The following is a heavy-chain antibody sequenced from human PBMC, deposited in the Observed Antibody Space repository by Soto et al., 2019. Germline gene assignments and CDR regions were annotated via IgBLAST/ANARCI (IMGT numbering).Heavy chain of an antibody. CDR1: GDSVSSNSAA. CDR2: TYYRSKWYN. J-gene: IGHJ3*02. D-gene: IGHD6-13*01. Sequence: KQSQTLSLTCAISGDSVSSNSAAWNWIRQSPSRGLEWLGRTYYRSKWYNDYAVSVKSRITINPDTSKNQFSLQLNSVTPEDTAVYYCARDLPKGIAAADAFDIWGQGTMVTVSS. CDR3: ARDLPKGIAAADAFDI. V-gene: IGHV6-1*01.